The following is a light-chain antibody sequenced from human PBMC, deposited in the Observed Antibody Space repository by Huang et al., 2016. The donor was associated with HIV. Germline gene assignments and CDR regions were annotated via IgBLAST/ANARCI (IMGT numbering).Light chain of an antibody. V-gene: IGKV3-15*01. CDR2: GAS. J-gene: IGKJ1*01. Sequence: EIVMTQSPATLSVSPGESATLSCRASHGVSSNLAWDQQKPGRAPRLLIFGASTRAAGIPARFSCSGSGTEFTLTISSLQSEDFAVYFCQQYNNWPTWTFGQGTKVEI. CDR3: QQYNNWPTWT. CDR1: HGVSSN.